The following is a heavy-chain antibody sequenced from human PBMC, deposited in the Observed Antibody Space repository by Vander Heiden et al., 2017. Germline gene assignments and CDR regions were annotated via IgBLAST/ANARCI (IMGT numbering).Heavy chain of an antibody. CDR2: INHSGST. J-gene: IGHJ3*02. CDR1: GGSFSGYY. CDR3: ARGIPYGSGSYLPDAFDI. D-gene: IGHD3-10*01. V-gene: IGHV4-34*01. Sequence: QVQLQQWGAGLLKPSETLSLTCAVYGGSFSGYYWSWIRQPPGKGLEWIGEINHSGSTNYNPSLKRRVTISVDTSKNQFSLKLSSVTAADTAVYYCARGIPYGSGSYLPDAFDIWGQGTMVTVSS.